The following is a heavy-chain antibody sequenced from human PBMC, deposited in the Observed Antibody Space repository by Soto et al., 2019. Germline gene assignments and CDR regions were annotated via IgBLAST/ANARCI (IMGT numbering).Heavy chain of an antibody. J-gene: IGHJ4*02. CDR3: AKDTEYCSSTSCYMGFDY. D-gene: IGHD2-2*02. CDR2: ISGSGGST. Sequence: GGSLRLSSAASGFTFSSYAMSWVRQAPGKGLEWVSAISGSGGSTYYADSVKGRFTISRDNSKNTLYLQMNSLRAEDTAVYYCAKDTEYCSSTSCYMGFDYWGQGTLVTVSS. CDR1: GFTFSSYA. V-gene: IGHV3-23*01.